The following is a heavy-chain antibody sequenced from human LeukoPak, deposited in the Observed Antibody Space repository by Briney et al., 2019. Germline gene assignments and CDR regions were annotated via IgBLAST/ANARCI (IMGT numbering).Heavy chain of an antibody. CDR3: ARDACSSTSCFTFDP. CDR1: GYTFTSYG. V-gene: IGHV1-18*01. D-gene: IGHD2-2*02. J-gene: IGHJ5*02. CDR2: ISAYNGNT. Sequence: ASVKVSCKASGYTFTSYGISWVRQATGQGLEWMGWISAYNGNTNYAQKLQGRVTMTTDTSTSTAYMELRSLRSDDTAVYYCARDACSSTSCFTFDPWGQGTLVTVSS.